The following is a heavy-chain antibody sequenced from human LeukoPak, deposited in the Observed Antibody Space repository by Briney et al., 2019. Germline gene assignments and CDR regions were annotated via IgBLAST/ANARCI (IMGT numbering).Heavy chain of an antibody. J-gene: IGHJ4*02. CDR3: ARDLTGDAYFDY. V-gene: IGHV3-30*04. CDR2: ISYDGSHK. CDR1: GFTFNTYA. Sequence: PRGSPRTSRAASGFTFNTYAMHWVRQAPGKGLEWVALISYDGSHKYYADSVKGRFTISRDNSKNTLYLQMNSLRAEDTAVYYCARDLTGDAYFDYWGQGTLVTVSS. D-gene: IGHD7-27*01.